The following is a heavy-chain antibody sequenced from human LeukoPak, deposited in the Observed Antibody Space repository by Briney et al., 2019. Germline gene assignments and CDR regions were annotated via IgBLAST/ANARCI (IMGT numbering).Heavy chain of an antibody. CDR2: ISGSGGST. CDR1: GFTFSSYA. Sequence: GGSLRLSCAASGFTFSSYAMSWVRQAPGKGLEWVSAISGSGGSTYYADSVKGRFTISRDNSKNTLYLQINSLRAEDTAVYYCAKARFGEGRVDYWGQGTLVTVSS. V-gene: IGHV3-23*01. J-gene: IGHJ4*02. D-gene: IGHD3-10*01. CDR3: AKARFGEGRVDY.